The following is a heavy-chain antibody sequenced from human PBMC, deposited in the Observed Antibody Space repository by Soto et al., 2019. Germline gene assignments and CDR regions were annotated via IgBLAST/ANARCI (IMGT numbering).Heavy chain of an antibody. V-gene: IGHV3-7*01. CDR1: GFTFSSYW. Sequence: EVQLVESGGGLVQPGGSLRLSCAASGFTFSSYWMSWVRQAPGKGQEWVDNIKQDGSEKYYVDSVKGRFTISRDNAKNALYLQMNSLRAEDTAVYYCARDRYSYYDFWSGFLPYYYYGMDVWGQGTTVTVSS. CDR2: IKQDGSEK. CDR3: ARDRYSYYDFWSGFLPYYYYGMDV. J-gene: IGHJ6*02. D-gene: IGHD3-3*01.